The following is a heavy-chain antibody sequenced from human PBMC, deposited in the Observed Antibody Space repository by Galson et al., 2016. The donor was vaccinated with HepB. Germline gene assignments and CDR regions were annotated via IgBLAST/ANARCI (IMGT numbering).Heavy chain of an antibody. D-gene: IGHD4-17*01. CDR1: GFTVSSNY. V-gene: IGHV3-66*02. J-gene: IGHJ4*02. CDR3: ARGVYGDHGWFDY. CDR2: IYSGGTT. Sequence: SLRLSCAASGFTVSSNYMTWVRQAPGKGLEYVSVIYSGGTTYYADSVKGRFTISRDNSKNTLFLQMNTLRAEDTAVYYCARGVYGDHGWFDYWGQGTLVTGS.